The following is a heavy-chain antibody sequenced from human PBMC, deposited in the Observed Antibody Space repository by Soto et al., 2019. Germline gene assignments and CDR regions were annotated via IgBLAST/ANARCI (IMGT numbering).Heavy chain of an antibody. CDR2: IHYSGNT. CDR3: ATNHDDISGRTPLLFDS. D-gene: IGHD3-22*01. J-gene: IGHJ4*02. V-gene: IGHV4-31*03. Sequence: TSETQSLTYTVSGDSIGTGGDYWDWIRQHPGKGPEWIGYIHYSGNTYYNPSLKSRLTISLDTSKNQFSLHLSSVTAADTAVYYCATNHDDISGRTPLLFDSWGQGTLVTVSS. CDR1: GDSIGTGGDY.